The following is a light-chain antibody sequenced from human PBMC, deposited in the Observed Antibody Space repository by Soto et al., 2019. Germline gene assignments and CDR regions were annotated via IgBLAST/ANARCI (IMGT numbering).Light chain of an antibody. V-gene: IGKV1-9*01. CDR3: QQLNSYPIT. CDR2: STS. J-gene: IGKJ3*01. CDR1: QGLSSY. Sequence: DIQLTQSPSFLSASVGDRVTITCRASQGLSSYLAWYQQKPGMDPKLLLYSTSTLQSGVPARFSGSASGKEFTLTISSLQPEDFATYYCQQLNSYPITFGPGTKVDIQ.